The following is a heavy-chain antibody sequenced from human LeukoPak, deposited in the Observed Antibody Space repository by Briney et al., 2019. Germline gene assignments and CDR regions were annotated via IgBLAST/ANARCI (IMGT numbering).Heavy chain of an antibody. D-gene: IGHD2/OR15-2a*01. V-gene: IGHV1-46*01. CDR2: INPSGTGT. CDR1: GYTITNNY. J-gene: IGHJ5*02. Sequence: PSVKVSCKASGYTITNNYMHWVRQAPGQGLERMGIINPSGTGTSYAQKFQGRITMSRDTSTSTVYMELSSLRSEDTAFCYCATDHSMASTRWGVDRWGRGGLVSVCS. CDR3: ATDHSMASTRWGVDR.